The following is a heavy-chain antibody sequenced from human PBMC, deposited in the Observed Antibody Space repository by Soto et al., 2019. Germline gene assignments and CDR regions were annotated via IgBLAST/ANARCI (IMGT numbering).Heavy chain of an antibody. J-gene: IGHJ6*03. V-gene: IGHV4-39*01. D-gene: IGHD6-6*01. CDR1: GGSIRSSNYY. CDR2: VYYSGNT. CDR3: ARHCSSSYYLDV. Sequence: QLQLQESGPGLAKPSETLSLTCTVSGGSIRSSNYYWGWIRQPPGKGLEWIGSVYYSGNTYYNPSLTCRLTMSVDPSKNQFALKLSSVTAADTADCARHCSSSYYLDVWGNGNTVTVSS.